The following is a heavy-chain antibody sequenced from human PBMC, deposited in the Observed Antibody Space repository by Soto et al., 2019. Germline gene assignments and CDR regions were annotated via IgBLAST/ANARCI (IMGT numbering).Heavy chain of an antibody. D-gene: IGHD6-6*01. Sequence: GSLRLSCAASGFTFSSYAMSWVRQAPGKGLEWVSAISGSGGSTYYADSVKGRFTISRDNSKNTLYLQMNSLRAEDTAVYYCAKDTYSSSSAEYFQPWGQGTLVTVSS. J-gene: IGHJ1*01. CDR2: ISGSGGST. V-gene: IGHV3-23*01. CDR3: AKDTYSSSSAEYFQP. CDR1: GFTFSSYA.